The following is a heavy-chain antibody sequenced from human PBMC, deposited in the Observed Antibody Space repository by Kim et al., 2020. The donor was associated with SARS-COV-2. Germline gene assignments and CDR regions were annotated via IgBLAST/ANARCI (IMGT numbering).Heavy chain of an antibody. V-gene: IGHV3-23*01. J-gene: IGHJ4*02. CDR3: AKDLRGPGAGTWYFDY. D-gene: IGHD6-13*01. Sequence: DSVKGRFTISRNNSKNTLYLQMNNLRAEDTARYYGAKDLRGPGAGTWYFDYWGQGTLVTVSS.